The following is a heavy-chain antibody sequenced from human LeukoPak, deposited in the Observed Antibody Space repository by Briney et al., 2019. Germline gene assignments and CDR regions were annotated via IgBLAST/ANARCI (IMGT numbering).Heavy chain of an antibody. CDR2: ISWNSGSI. J-gene: IGHJ6*02. Sequence: GRSLRLSCAASGFTFDDYAMHWVRQAPGKGLEWVSGISWNSGSIGYADSVKGRVTISRDNAKNSLYLQMNSLRAEDTALYYCAKAPVGGYYSYYYYGMDVWGQGTTVTVSS. D-gene: IGHD3-3*01. CDR3: AKAPVGGYYSYYYYGMDV. CDR1: GFTFDDYA. V-gene: IGHV3-9*01.